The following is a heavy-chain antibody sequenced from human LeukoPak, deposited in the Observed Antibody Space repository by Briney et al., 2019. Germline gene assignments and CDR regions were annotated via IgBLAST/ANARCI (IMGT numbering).Heavy chain of an antibody. Sequence: ASVKVSCKASGYTFTSYDINWVRQATGQGLEWMGWMNPNSGNTGYAQKFQGRVTMTRNTSISTAYMELSSLRSEDTAVYYCARGMGLRLAPYCYYYGMDVWGQGTTVTVSS. CDR3: ARGMGLRLAPYCYYYGMDV. V-gene: IGHV1-8*01. CDR2: MNPNSGNT. J-gene: IGHJ6*02. CDR1: GYTFTSYD. D-gene: IGHD5-12*01.